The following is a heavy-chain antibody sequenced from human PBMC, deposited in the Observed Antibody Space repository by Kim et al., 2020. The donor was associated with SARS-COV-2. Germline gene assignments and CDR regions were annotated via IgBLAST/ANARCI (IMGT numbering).Heavy chain of an antibody. J-gene: IGHJ4*02. CDR3: AREEGELPRNY. V-gene: IGHV1-18*01. Sequence: NPNYAQQFQGRVTLTTDTSTSTAYMVLRSLRSDDTAMYFCAREEGELPRNYWGQGTLVTVSS. D-gene: IGHD1-26*01. CDR2: NP.